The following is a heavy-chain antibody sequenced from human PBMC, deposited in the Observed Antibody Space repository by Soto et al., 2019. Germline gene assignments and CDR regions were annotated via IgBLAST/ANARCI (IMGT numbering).Heavy chain of an antibody. J-gene: IGHJ5*02. D-gene: IGHD2-2*01. CDR1: GGSISSSSYY. CDR2: IYYSGST. CDR3: ARVRAELGYCISTSCYGWFDP. V-gene: IGHV4-39*07. Sequence: PSETLSLTCTVSGGSISSSSYYWGWIRQPPGKGLEWIGSIYYSGSTYYNPSLKSRVTISVDTSKNQFSLKLSSVTAADTAVYYCARVRAELGYCISTSCYGWFDPWGQGTLVTVSS.